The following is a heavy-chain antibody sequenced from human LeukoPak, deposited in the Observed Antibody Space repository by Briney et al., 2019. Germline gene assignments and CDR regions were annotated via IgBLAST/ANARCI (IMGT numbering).Heavy chain of an antibody. Sequence: ASVKVSCKASGYTFTSYGISWVRQAPGQGLEWMGWISAYNGNTNYAQKLQGRVTMTTDTSTSTAYMELRSLRSDDTAVYYCARANYYDSSGLFDPWGQGTLVTVSS. D-gene: IGHD3-22*01. V-gene: IGHV1-18*01. CDR1: GYTFTSYG. CDR3: ARANYYDSSGLFDP. CDR2: ISAYNGNT. J-gene: IGHJ5*02.